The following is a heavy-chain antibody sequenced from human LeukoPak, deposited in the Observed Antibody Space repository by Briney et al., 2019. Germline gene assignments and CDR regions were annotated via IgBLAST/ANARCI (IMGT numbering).Heavy chain of an antibody. J-gene: IGHJ4*03. V-gene: IGHV3-7*03. CDR1: GFTFSSYW. CDR2: IKQDGSER. CDR3: TTRGGSFSIFDY. Sequence: GGSLRLSCAASGFTFSSYWMSWVRQAPGKGLEWVANIKQDGSERYYVDSVKGRFTISRDNAKNSLYLQMNSLKTEDTAVYYCTTRGGSFSIFDYWGQGTMVTVSS. D-gene: IGHD1-26*01.